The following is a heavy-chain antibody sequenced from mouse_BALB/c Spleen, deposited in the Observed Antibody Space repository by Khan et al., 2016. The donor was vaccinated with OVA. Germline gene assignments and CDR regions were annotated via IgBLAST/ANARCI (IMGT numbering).Heavy chain of an antibody. D-gene: IGHD2-3*01. V-gene: IGHV1-84*02. CDR2: IYPGSANT. J-gene: IGHJ4*01. CDR1: GYTFTDYY. Sequence: QVQLKESGPELVKPGASVKISCKASGYTFTDYYINWVKQKPGQGLEWIGWIYPGSANTKYNERFKDKATLTVDTSSSTAYMQLSSLTSEDTAVYACEGKAMVATKDALDYWGQGTSVTVSS. CDR3: EGKAMVATKDALDY.